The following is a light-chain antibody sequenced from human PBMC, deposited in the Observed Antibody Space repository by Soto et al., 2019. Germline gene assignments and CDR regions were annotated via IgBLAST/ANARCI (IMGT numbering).Light chain of an antibody. CDR3: CSYAGSSTSVV. V-gene: IGLV2-23*01. CDR2: EGS. Sequence: QSALTQPASVSGSPGQSITISCTGTSSAVGSYNLVSRYQQHPGKAPKLMIYEGSKRPSGVSNRFSGSKSGNTASLTISGLQAEDEADYYCCSYAGSSTSVVFGGGTKLTVL. J-gene: IGLJ2*01. CDR1: SSAVGSYNL.